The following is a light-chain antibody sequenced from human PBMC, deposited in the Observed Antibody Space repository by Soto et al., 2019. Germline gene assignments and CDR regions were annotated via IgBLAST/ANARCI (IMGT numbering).Light chain of an antibody. CDR2: GNS. V-gene: IGLV1-40*01. CDR3: QSYDSSLRVEV. CDR1: SSNIGAGYD. J-gene: IGLJ1*01. Sequence: QSVLTQPPSVSGAPGQRVTISCTGSSSNIGAGYDVHWYQRLPGTAPKLLIYGNSNRPSGVPDRFSGSKSGTSASLAITGLQAEDEADYYCQSYDSSLRVEVFGTGTKLTVL.